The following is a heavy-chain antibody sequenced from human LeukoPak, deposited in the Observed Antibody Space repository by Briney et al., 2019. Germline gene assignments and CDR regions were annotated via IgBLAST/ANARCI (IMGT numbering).Heavy chain of an antibody. V-gene: IGHV1-2*02. CDR3: ARERYYCSSTSCYSTVDAFDI. D-gene: IGHD2-2*01. Sequence: GASVKVSCKASGYTFTGYYMHWVRQAPGQGLEWMGWINPNSGGTNYAQKFQGRITMTRDTSISTAYMELSRLRSDDTAVYYCARERYYCSSTSCYSTVDAFDIWGQGTMVTVSS. CDR1: GYTFTGYY. CDR2: INPNSGGT. J-gene: IGHJ3*02.